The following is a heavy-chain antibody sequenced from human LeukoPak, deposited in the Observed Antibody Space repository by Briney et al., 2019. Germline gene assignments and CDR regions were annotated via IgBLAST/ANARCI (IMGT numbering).Heavy chain of an antibody. Sequence: ASVKVSCKASGYTFTSYYMHWVRQAPGQGLEWMGIINPSGGSTSYAQKFQGRVTMTRDTSTSTVYMELSSLRSEDTAVYYCARQPIVVVTATHFDYWAQEPWSPSPQ. CDR3: ARQPIVVVTATHFDY. CDR2: INPSGGST. D-gene: IGHD2-21*02. CDR1: GYTFTSYY. V-gene: IGHV1-46*01. J-gene: IGHJ4*01.